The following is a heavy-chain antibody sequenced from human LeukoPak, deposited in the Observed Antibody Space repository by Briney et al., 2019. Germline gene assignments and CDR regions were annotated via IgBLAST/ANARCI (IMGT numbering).Heavy chain of an antibody. Sequence: PGGSLRLSCAASGFTFSSYAMNWVRQAPGKGLEWVSSISGSGGSTFYADSVKGRFTISRDNSRNTLYLQMNSLRAEDTAAYYCAKPADYYDTSGYYYRLYYFDYWGQGTLVTVSS. J-gene: IGHJ4*02. CDR3: AKPADYYDTSGYYYRLYYFDY. V-gene: IGHV3-23*01. CDR2: ISGSGGST. CDR1: GFTFSSYA. D-gene: IGHD3-22*01.